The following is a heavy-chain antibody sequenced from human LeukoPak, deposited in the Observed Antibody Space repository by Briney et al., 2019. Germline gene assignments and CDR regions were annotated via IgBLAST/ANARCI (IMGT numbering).Heavy chain of an antibody. D-gene: IGHD5-24*01. V-gene: IGHV3-74*01. J-gene: IGHJ4*02. CDR2: INSDGGST. CDR3: ARRIQGMAPYYFDY. Sequence: GGSPRLSCTAPGFTFSSYWMHWVRQAPGKGLVWVSRINSDGGSTSYADSVKGRFTISRDNAKNTLYLQMNSLRAVDTAVYYCARRIQGMAPYYFDYWGQGTLVTVSS. CDR1: GFTFSSYW.